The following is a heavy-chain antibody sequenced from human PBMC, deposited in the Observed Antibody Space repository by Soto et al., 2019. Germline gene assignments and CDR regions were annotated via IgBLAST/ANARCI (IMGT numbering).Heavy chain of an antibody. CDR1: GGSLGGSPYH. V-gene: IGHV4-39*01. CDR3: ALTPPIEVACTDF. CDR2: IDDGPKV. Sequence: PSETLSLTCTVAGGSLGGSPYHWRWIRQPRGKWLERIGSIDDGPKVDYYPSLRGRVTLFVHTSRNQFSLNAKSVTGTDTAVYYCALTPPIEVACTDFWGQGTLVNVS. J-gene: IGHJ4*02. D-gene: IGHD6-19*01.